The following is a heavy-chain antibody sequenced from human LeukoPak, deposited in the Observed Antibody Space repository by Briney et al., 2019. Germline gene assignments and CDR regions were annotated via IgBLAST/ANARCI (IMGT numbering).Heavy chain of an antibody. D-gene: IGHD3/OR15-3a*01. CDR1: GGSISSGSYY. Sequence: SETLSLTCTVSGGSISSGSYYWSWIRQPAGKGLEWIGRIYTSGSTNYNPSLKSRVTISIDTSKNQISLRLTSVTATDTAMYYCARQTGSGLFTLPGGQGTLVTVSS. V-gene: IGHV4-61*02. CDR2: IYTSGST. CDR3: ARQTGSGLFTLP. J-gene: IGHJ4*02.